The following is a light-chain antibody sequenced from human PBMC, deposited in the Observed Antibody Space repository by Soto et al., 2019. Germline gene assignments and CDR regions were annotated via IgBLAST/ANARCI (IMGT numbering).Light chain of an antibody. CDR1: QSITNY. CDR2: ASS. CDR3: HQSYSSPRT. J-gene: IGKJ1*01. V-gene: IGKV1-39*01. Sequence: DIQMTQSPSSLSASVGGTFTINCRASQSITNYLNWYQQSPGKAPRLLIYASSILQHGVPSRFSGSRSGTDFTLTISSLPPEDVATYYCHQSYSSPRTFGQGTKVEI.